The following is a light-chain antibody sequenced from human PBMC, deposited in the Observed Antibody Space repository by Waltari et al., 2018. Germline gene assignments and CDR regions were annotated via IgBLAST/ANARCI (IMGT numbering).Light chain of an antibody. V-gene: IGKV3-20*01. J-gene: IGKJ1*01. Sequence: EIVLTQSPGTLSWSPGERATLSCRASQSVGRTLAWYQQKPGQAPRLLMYGASSRATGTPDRFSGSGSGTDFSLTISRLEPEDFAVYYCQHYVRLPATFGQGTKVEIK. CDR2: GAS. CDR1: QSVGRT. CDR3: QHYVRLPAT.